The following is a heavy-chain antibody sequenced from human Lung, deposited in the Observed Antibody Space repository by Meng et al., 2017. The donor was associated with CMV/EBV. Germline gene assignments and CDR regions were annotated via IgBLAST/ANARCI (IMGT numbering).Heavy chain of an antibody. CDR1: GFTFSNYW. V-gene: IGHV3-74*01. D-gene: IGHD3-10*01. J-gene: IGHJ4*01. Sequence: GESLKISCAASGFTFSNYWIHWVRQAPGKGLEWVSRINTDGSSTAYADSVKGRFTISRDNAKNTVFLHISSVRAEDTAVFYCARDPVRGDLDYWGHGTVVTGAS. CDR3: ARDPVRGDLDY. CDR2: INTDGSST.